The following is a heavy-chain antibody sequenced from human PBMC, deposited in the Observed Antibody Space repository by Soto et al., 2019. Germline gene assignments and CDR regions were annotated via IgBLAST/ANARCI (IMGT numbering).Heavy chain of an antibody. V-gene: IGHV4-39*02. CDR3: GRLAEAATGHTDFDF. CDR1: CASIKSRNYF. D-gene: IGHD2-15*01. CDR2: IHSSGGT. Sequence: QLQLQETGPGLVKPSETLSLTCTVSCASIKSRNYFWGWIRQPAGKGLEFVGSIHSSGGTYYNPSLKSRVTVSVDLSNSHFSLSLKSLTATDTAVYYCGRLAEAATGHTDFDFWGQGTLVTVSS. J-gene: IGHJ4*02.